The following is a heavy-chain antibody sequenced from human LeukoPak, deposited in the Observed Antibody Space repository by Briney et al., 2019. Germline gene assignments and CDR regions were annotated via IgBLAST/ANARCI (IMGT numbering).Heavy chain of an antibody. Sequence: PGGSLRLSCVASGFTFTTYGMHWLRQAPGKGLEWVAVIWNDGSKTYYGDSVKGRFTISRDNSKNTLYLQMNSLRAEDTAVYYCARDRGSSSWYRVELYYFDYWGQGTLVTVSS. V-gene: IGHV3-33*01. D-gene: IGHD6-13*01. J-gene: IGHJ4*02. CDR2: IWNDGSKT. CDR1: GFTFTTYG. CDR3: ARDRGSSSWYRVELYYFDY.